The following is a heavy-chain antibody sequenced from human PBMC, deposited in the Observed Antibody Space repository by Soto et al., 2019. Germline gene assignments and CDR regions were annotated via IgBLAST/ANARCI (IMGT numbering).Heavy chain of an antibody. CDR2: INPNSGGT. CDR3: AREGDTAMVKGSGMDV. D-gene: IGHD5-18*01. CDR1: GYTFTGYY. J-gene: IGHJ6*02. Sequence: GSVKVSCKASGYTFTGYYMHWVRQAPGQGLEWMGWINPNSGGTNYAQKFQGWVTMTRDTSISTAYMELSRLRSDDTAVYYCAREGDTAMVKGSGMDVWGQGTTVTVSS. V-gene: IGHV1-2*04.